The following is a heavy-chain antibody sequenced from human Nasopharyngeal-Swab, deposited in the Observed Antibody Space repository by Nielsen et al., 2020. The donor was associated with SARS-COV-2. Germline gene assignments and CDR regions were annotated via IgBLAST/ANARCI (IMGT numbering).Heavy chain of an antibody. CDR1: GFTFSSYS. Sequence: GESLKISCAASGFTFSSYSMNWVRQAPGKGLEWVSSISSSSSYIYYADSVKGRFTISRDNAKNSLYLQMNSLRAEDTAVYYCARVKWELLTMSFDIWGQGTMVTVSS. J-gene: IGHJ3*02. CDR2: ISSSSSYI. CDR3: ARVKWELLTMSFDI. V-gene: IGHV3-21*01. D-gene: IGHD1-26*01.